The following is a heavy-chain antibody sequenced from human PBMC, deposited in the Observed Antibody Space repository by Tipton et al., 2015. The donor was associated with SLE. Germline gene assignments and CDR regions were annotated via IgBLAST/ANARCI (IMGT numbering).Heavy chain of an antibody. CDR1: GGSISSGGYS. CDR2: IYHSGST. CDR3: ARDQRVARGDY. D-gene: IGHD5-12*01. Sequence: TLSLTCAVSGGSISSGGYSWSWIRQPPGKGLEWIGYIYHSGSTYYNPSLKSRVTISVDTSKNQFSLKLSSVTAADTAVYYCARDQRVARGDYWGQGTLVTVSS. J-gene: IGHJ4*02. V-gene: IGHV4-30-2*01.